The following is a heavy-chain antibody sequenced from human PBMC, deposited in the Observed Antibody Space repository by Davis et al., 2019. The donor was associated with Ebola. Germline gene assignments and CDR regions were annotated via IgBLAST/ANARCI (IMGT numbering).Heavy chain of an antibody. CDR2: ISAYNGNT. D-gene: IGHD6-6*01. CDR1: GYTFTSYG. Sequence: AASVKVSCKASGYTFTSYGISWVRQAPGQGLEWMGWISAYNGNTNYAQKLQGRVTMTTDTSTSTAYMELRSLRSDDTAVYYCARAPRRPGYYGMDVWGQGTTVTVSS. CDR3: ARAPRRPGYYGMDV. J-gene: IGHJ6*02. V-gene: IGHV1-18*01.